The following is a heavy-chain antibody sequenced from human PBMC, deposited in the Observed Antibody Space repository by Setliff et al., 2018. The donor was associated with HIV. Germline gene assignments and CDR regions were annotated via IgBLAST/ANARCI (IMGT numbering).Heavy chain of an antibody. Sequence: ISCKGSGYSFTDYWIGWVRQMPGKGLEWMGIIYPADSETRYNPSFQGQVTISADKSISTAYLQWTSVKASDTAMYYCARRARYSGSFLTTYYFDYWGQGALVTVS. CDR1: GYSFTDYW. CDR3: ARRARYSGSFLTTYYFDY. J-gene: IGHJ4*02. CDR2: IYPADSET. D-gene: IGHD1-26*01. V-gene: IGHV5-51*01.